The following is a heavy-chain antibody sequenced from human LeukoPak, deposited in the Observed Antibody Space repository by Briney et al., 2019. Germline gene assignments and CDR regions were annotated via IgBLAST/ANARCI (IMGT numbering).Heavy chain of an antibody. CDR3: ARGRGYYDFWSGYYASKYFDY. D-gene: IGHD3-3*01. V-gene: IGHV4-39*07. Sequence: SETLSLTCTVSGGSISSSSYYWSWIRQPPGKGLEWIGEINHSGSTNYNPSLKSRVTISVDTSKNQFSLKLSSVTAADTAVYYCARGRGYYDFWSGYYASKYFDYWGQGTLVTVSS. CDR1: GGSISSSSYY. J-gene: IGHJ4*02. CDR2: INHSGST.